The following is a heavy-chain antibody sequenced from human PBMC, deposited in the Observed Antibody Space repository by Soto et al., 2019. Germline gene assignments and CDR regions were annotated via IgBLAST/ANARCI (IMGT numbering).Heavy chain of an antibody. CDR3: ARGQDIVVVVGATLPQAYYGMDV. CDR2: IIPIFGTA. D-gene: IGHD2-15*01. CDR1: GGTFSSYA. Sequence: SVKVSCKASGGTFSSYAISWVRQAPGQGLEWMGGIIPIFGTANYAQKFQGRVTITADESTSTAYMELSSLRSEDTAVYYCARGQDIVVVVGATLPQAYYGMDVWGQGTTVTVSS. J-gene: IGHJ6*02. V-gene: IGHV1-69*13.